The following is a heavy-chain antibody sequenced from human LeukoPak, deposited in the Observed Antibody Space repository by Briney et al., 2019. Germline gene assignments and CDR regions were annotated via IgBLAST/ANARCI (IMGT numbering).Heavy chain of an antibody. J-gene: IGHJ5*02. Sequence: SETLSLTCAVSGYSISSGYYWGWIRPPPGKGLEWIGRIYHSGSTYYNPSIKRRVTISVDTSKNQFSLKLSSVTAADTAVYYCAIGGYCSSTSCYEGFDPWGQGTLVTVSS. V-gene: IGHV4-38-2*01. CDR3: AIGGYCSSTSCYEGFDP. CDR2: IYHSGST. CDR1: GYSISSGYY. D-gene: IGHD2-2*01.